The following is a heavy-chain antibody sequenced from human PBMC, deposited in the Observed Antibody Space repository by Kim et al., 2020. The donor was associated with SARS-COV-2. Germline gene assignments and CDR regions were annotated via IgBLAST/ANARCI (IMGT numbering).Heavy chain of an antibody. Sequence: GGSLRLSCAASGFTFSSYSMNWVRQAPGEGLEWVSSISISSSYIYYADAVKGRFTISRDNAKNALYLQMNSLRAEDTAVYYCAGGKAAAWTGVFGPWG. CDR3: AGGKAAAWTGVFGP. CDR2: ISISSSYI. J-gene: IGHJ5*02. V-gene: IGHV3-21*01. CDR1: GFTFSSYS. D-gene: IGHD6-13*01.